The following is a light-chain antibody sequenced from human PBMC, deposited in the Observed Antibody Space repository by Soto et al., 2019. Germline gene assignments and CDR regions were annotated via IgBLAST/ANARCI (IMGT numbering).Light chain of an antibody. V-gene: IGLV2-14*01. CDR1: SSDVGGYNY. CDR2: EVS. Sequence: QSALTQPASVSGSPGQSITISCTGTSSDVGGYNYVSWYQQHPDKAPKLMIYEVSNRPSGVSNRVSGSKSGNTASLTISGLQAEDEADYYCSSYTSSSTWVFGGGTKVTVL. J-gene: IGLJ3*02. CDR3: SSYTSSSTWV.